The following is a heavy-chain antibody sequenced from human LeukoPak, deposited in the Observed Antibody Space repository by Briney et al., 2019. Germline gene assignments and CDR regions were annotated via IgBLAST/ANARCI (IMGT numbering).Heavy chain of an antibody. CDR2: ITWNSASI. Sequence: PAGSLRLSCAASGFTLYDYVMPWVQQAPRKLVEWVSGITWNSASIGHADSVKGRFTISRDNAKNSLYLQMNSLRAEDAAFYYCTRGAPYYFDYWGQGTLVTVSS. D-gene: IGHD1-26*01. J-gene: IGHJ4*02. CDR1: GFTLYDYV. CDR3: TRGAPYYFDY. V-gene: IGHV3-9*01.